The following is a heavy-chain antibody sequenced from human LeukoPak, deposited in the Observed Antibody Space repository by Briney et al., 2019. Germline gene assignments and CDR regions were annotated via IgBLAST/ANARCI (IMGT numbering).Heavy chain of an antibody. CDR2: TYYRSKWYN. CDR3: TRADFYYGSGSYFQRGAFDI. CDR1: GDSVSSNSAA. J-gene: IGHJ3*02. Sequence: SQTLSLTCAISGDSVSSNSAAWHWIRQSPSRGLEWLGRTYYRSKWYNDYAVSVKSRITINPDTSKNQFSLQLNSVTPEDTAVYYCTRADFYYGSGSYFQRGAFDIWGQGTMVTVSS. V-gene: IGHV6-1*01. D-gene: IGHD3-10*01.